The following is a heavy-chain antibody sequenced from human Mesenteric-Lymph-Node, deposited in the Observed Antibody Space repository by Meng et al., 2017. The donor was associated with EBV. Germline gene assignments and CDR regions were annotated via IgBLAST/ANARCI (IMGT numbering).Heavy chain of an antibody. CDR3: ARENPARGNWFDP. V-gene: IGHV4-61*01. CDR1: GGSVSSTSYY. J-gene: IGHJ5*02. CDR2: VYYSGST. Sequence: VQLQESVPGLVKPSETLSLTCTVSGGSVSSTSYYWSWIRQPPGKRLEWIGYVYYSGSTNYNPSLKSRVTISVDTSKNQFSLNLYSVTAADTAVYYCARENPARGNWFDPWGQGALVTVSS. D-gene: IGHD3-10*01.